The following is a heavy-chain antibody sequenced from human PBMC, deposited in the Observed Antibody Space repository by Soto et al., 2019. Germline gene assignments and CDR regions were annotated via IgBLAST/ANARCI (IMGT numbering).Heavy chain of an antibody. CDR3: ARAPVGLDTISYFDY. CDR1: GDSVSSVGFH. J-gene: IGHJ4*02. D-gene: IGHD3-3*01. Sequence: TRSLTCTVSGDSVSSVGFHSAWLRRPPGKGLEWIGYIYNGGSTYYRQSLESRMNMSLDATRNHYYMGLTSVTAADTAVYFCARAPVGLDTISYFDYWGQGKLVTVSS. CDR2: IYNGGST. V-gene: IGHV4-30-4*01.